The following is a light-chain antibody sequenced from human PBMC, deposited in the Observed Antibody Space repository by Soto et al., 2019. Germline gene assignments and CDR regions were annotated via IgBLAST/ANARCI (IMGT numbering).Light chain of an antibody. Sequence: QSALTQPASVSGSPGQSITISCTGSSSDVGGYNYVSWYQQHPGKAPKLMIYEVSNRPSGVSNRFSGSKSGNTASLTISGHQAEDEAYYYCSSDTRTTLVVFGGGTKLTVL. CDR2: EVS. CDR1: SSDVGGYNY. J-gene: IGLJ2*01. CDR3: SSDTRTTLVV. V-gene: IGLV2-14*01.